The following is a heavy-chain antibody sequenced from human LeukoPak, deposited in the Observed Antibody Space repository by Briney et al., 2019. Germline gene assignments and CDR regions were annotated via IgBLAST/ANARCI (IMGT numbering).Heavy chain of an antibody. CDR1: RGTFSSYA. CDR3: ARDYDSSGYYYSDY. V-gene: IGHV1-69*05. Sequence: ASVKVSCKASRGTFSSYAISWVRQAPGQGLEWMGRIIPIFGTANYAQKFQGRVTITKDESTSTSYMELSSLRSEDTALYYCARDYDSSGYYYSDYWGQGTLVTVSS. D-gene: IGHD3-22*01. J-gene: IGHJ4*02. CDR2: IIPIFGTA.